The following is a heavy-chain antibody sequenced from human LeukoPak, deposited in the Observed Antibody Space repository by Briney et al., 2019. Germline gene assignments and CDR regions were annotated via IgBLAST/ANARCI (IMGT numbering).Heavy chain of an antibody. D-gene: IGHD1-7*01. CDR1: GFTVSSNY. J-gene: IGHJ5*02. CDR3: ARENYRLKTRWFDP. V-gene: IGHV3-53*01. CDR2: IYSGGST. Sequence: GGSLRLSCAASGFTVSSNYMSWVRQAPGKGLEWVSVIYSGGSTYYADSVKGRFTISRDNSKNTLYLQMNSLRAEDTAVYYCARENYRLKTRWFDPWGQGTLVTASS.